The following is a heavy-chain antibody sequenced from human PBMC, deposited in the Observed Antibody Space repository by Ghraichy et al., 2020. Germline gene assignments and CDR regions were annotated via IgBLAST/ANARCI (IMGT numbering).Heavy chain of an antibody. CDR3: AKDGRYFDWLFDY. J-gene: IGHJ4*02. D-gene: IGHD3-9*01. V-gene: IGHV3-30*18. Sequence: GGSLRLSCAASGFTFSSYSMNWVRQAPGKGLEWVAVISNNGSNKYYADSVKGRFTISRDNSKNTLYLQMNSLRAEDTAVYYCAKDGRYFDWLFDYWGQGTLVTVSS. CDR1: GFTFSSYS. CDR2: ISNNGSNK.